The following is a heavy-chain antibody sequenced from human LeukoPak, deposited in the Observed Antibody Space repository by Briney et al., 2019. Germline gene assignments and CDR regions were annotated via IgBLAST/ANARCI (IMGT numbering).Heavy chain of an antibody. J-gene: IGHJ6*02. CDR2: ISGSGIDT. CDR1: GFTFSSYA. V-gene: IGHV3-23*01. D-gene: IGHD6-19*01. CDR3: ARDLTYGWGYYFGLDV. Sequence: GGSLRLSCAASGFTFSSYAMSWVRQAPGKGLEWVSAISGSGIDTYYADSVKGRFTISRDNAKNSLYLQMNSLRAEDTAVYYCARDLTYGWGYYFGLDVWGQGTTVTVSS.